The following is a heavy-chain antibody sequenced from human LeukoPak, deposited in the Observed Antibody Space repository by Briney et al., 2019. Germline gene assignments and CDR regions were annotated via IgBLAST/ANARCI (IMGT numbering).Heavy chain of an antibody. CDR3: ARDLRYSSGWYLFDY. V-gene: IGHV4-4*07. CDR1: GGSIISYY. CDR2: IYTSGST. D-gene: IGHD6-19*01. Sequence: PSETLSLTCTVSGGSIISYYWSWIRQPAGKGLEWIGRIYTSGSTNYNPSLKSRVTISVDKSKNQFSLKLSSVTAADTAVYYCARDLRYSSGWYLFDYWGQGSLVTVSS. J-gene: IGHJ4*02.